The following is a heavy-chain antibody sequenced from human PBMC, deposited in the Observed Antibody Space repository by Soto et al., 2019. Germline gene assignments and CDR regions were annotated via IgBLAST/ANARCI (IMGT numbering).Heavy chain of an antibody. V-gene: IGHV1-3*05. CDR2: INAGNGNT. Sequence: QVQLVQSGAEEKKPGASVKVSCKASGYTFTSYAMHWVRQAPGQRLEWMGWINAGNGNTKYSQKFQGRVTITRDTYASTAHMELSSLRSEDTAVYYCARSIVVVTALDYWGQGTLVTVSS. CDR1: GYTFTSYA. D-gene: IGHD2-21*02. J-gene: IGHJ4*02. CDR3: ARSIVVVTALDY.